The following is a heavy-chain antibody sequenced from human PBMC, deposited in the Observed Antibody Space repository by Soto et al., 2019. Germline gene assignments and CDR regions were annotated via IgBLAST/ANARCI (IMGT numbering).Heavy chain of an antibody. V-gene: IGHV3-23*01. D-gene: IGHD3-10*01. J-gene: IGHJ3*02. CDR1: GGSFDPYV. CDR3: TKSQSGSYFAAFDI. Sequence: GSLILSCVFAGGSFDPYVMNWVRQAPGKGLEWVSAVTGSGVTTWYAESFKGRFTISRDNSKNTVFLQMNSLTAEDTALYYCTKSQSGSYFAAFDIWGQGTVVTVPS. CDR2: VTGSGVTT.